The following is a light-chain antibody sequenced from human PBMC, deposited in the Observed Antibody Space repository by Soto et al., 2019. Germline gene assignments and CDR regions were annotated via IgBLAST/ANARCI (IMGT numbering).Light chain of an antibody. V-gene: IGKV1-9*01. J-gene: IGKJ5*01. CDR2: AAS. CDR1: QGISNY. Sequence: DIRLTQSPSFLSASVGDRVTITCRASQGISNYVLWYQQKPGKAPKLLIYAASTLQSGVASRFSGSGSGTEFTLTISSLQPEDFAIYYCQHLDSYPITFGQGTRLEMK. CDR3: QHLDSYPIT.